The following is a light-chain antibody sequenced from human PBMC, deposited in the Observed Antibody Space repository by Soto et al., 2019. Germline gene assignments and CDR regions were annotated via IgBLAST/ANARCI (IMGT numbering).Light chain of an antibody. CDR1: SSDVGGYNY. CDR3: LSHTTRRIYV. Sequence: QSVLTQPPSASGSPGQSVTISCTGTSSDVGGYNYVSWYQQHPGKAPKLIIYNVNNRPSGVSFRFSGSKSANTASLTISGLQTEDEADYYCLSHTTRRIYVFGPGTKVTVL. CDR2: NVN. V-gene: IGLV2-14*01. J-gene: IGLJ1*01.